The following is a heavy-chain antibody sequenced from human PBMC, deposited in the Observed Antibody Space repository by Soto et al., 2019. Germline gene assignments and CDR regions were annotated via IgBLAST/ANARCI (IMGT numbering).Heavy chain of an antibody. D-gene: IGHD6-19*01. V-gene: IGHV1-69*01. Sequence: QVQLVQSGAEVKKPGSSVKVSCKASGGTFSSYAISWVRQAPGQGLEWMGGIIPIFGTANYAQKFQGRVTITADASTSTAHMELSSLRSEDTAVYYCAESEYSSGWSPFAYGGKGTLVTVSS. CDR2: IIPIFGTA. CDR1: GGTFSSYA. J-gene: IGHJ1*01. CDR3: AESEYSSGWSPFAY.